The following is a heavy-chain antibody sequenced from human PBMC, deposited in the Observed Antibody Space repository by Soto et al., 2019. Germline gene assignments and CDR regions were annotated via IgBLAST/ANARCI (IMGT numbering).Heavy chain of an antibody. CDR1: GGSISSYY. J-gene: IGHJ6*02. CDR2: IYYSGST. V-gene: IGHV4-59*01. Sequence: PSETLSLTCTVSGGSISSYYWSWIRQPPGKGLKWIGYIYYSGSTNYNPSLKSRVTISVDTSKNQFSLKLSSVTAADTAVYYCARGTGTTGYYYYGMHVWGQGTTVTVSS. CDR3: ARGTGTTGYYYYGMHV. D-gene: IGHD1-7*01.